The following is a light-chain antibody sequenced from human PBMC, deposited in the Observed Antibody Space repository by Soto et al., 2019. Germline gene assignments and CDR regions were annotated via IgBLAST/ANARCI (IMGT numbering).Light chain of an antibody. J-gene: IGKJ4*01. CDR1: QTVISSY. Sequence: EIVLTQSPGTLSLSPGERTTLSCRASQTVISSYLAWYQQKPGQAPRLLISGASSRATGVPDRFSGSGSGTDFPLTISRLEPEDFAVYFCQQYGSSPLTFGGGTKVEIK. V-gene: IGKV3-20*01. CDR3: QQYGSSPLT. CDR2: GAS.